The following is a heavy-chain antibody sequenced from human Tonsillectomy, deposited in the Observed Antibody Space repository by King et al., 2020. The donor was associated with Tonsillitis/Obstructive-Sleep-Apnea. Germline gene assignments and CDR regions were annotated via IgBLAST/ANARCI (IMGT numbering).Heavy chain of an antibody. J-gene: IGHJ6*03. CDR2: ISYDGSNK. Sequence: VQLVESGGGVVQPGRSLRLSCAASGFTFSSYGMHWVRQAPGKGLEWVAVISYDGSNKYYADSVKGRFTISRDNSKNTLYLQMNSLRAEDTAVYYCAKDTEAARIYYYMDVWGKGTTVTVSS. CDR3: AKDTEAARIYYYMDV. D-gene: IGHD6-6*01. V-gene: IGHV3-30*18. CDR1: GFTFSSYG.